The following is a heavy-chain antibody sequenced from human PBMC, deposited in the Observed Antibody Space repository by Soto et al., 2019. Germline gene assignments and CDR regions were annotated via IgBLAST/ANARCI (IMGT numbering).Heavy chain of an antibody. J-gene: IGHJ5*01. D-gene: IGHD6-13*01. Sequence: ASVKVSCKASGYTFTSYDINWVRQATGQGLEWMGWMNPNSGNTGYAQKFQGRVTMTRNTSISTAYMELSSLRSEDTAVYYCARAPGYSSSWYVNWFDYWGQGTLVTVSS. V-gene: IGHV1-8*01. CDR3: ARAPGYSSSWYVNWFDY. CDR1: GYTFTSYD. CDR2: MNPNSGNT.